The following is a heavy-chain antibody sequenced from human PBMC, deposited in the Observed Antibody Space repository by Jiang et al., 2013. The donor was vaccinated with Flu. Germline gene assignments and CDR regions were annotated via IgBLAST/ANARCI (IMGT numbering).Heavy chain of an antibody. CDR1: GYTFADYF. V-gene: IGHV1-2*02. J-gene: IGHJ4*02. CDR2: INPSSGGT. Sequence: EVKKPGASVKVSCKASGYTFADYFIHWVRQAPGQGLEWMGWINPSSGGTSFPQKFQGRVTMTRDTSISTAYMEVSSLTSDDTAVYYCAKIGVDTGRGFGYWGQGTLLTVSS. D-gene: IGHD5-18*01. CDR3: AKIGVDTGRGFGY.